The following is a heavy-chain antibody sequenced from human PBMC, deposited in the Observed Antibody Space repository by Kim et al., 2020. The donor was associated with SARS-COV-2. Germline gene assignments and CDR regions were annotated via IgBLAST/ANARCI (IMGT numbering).Heavy chain of an antibody. J-gene: IGHJ3*02. D-gene: IGHD3-10*01. V-gene: IGHV1-58*01. Sequence: SVKVSCKASGFTFTSSAVQWVRQARGQRLEWIGWIVVGSGNTNYAQKFQERVTITRDMSTSTAYMELSSLRSEDTAVYYCAADSHGSGSPTDAFDIWGQGTMVTVSS. CDR2: IVVGSGNT. CDR1: GFTFTSSA. CDR3: AADSHGSGSPTDAFDI.